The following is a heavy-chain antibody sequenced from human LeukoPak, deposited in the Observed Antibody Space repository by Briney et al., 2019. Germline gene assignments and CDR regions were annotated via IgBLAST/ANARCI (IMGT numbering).Heavy chain of an antibody. Sequence: SETLSLTCTVSGGSISSYYWSWIRQPPGKGLEWIGYIYYSGSTNYNPSLKSRVTISVDTSKNQFSLKLSSVTAADTAVCYCARGFEWFDYWGQGTLVTVSS. V-gene: IGHV4-59*01. D-gene: IGHD3-10*01. J-gene: IGHJ4*02. CDR1: GGSISSYY. CDR2: IYYSGST. CDR3: ARGFEWFDY.